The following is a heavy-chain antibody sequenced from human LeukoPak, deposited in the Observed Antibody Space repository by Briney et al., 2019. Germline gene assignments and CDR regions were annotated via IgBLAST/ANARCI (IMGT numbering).Heavy chain of an antibody. CDR1: GYTFTGYY. J-gene: IGHJ4*02. CDR2: INPNSGGT. CDR3: ARLVVRGPYDDY. D-gene: IGHD3-10*01. Sequence: ASVKVSCKASGYTFTGYYMHWVRPAPGQGLEWMGRINPNSGGTNYAQKFQGRVTMTRDTSISTAYMELSRLRSDDTAVYYCARLVVRGPYDDYWGQGTLVTVSS. V-gene: IGHV1-2*06.